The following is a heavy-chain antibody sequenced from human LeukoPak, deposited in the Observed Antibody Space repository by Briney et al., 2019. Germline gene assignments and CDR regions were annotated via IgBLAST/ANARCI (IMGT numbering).Heavy chain of an antibody. CDR1: GFTFSSYW. J-gene: IGHJ6*03. D-gene: IGHD2-8*01. CDR2: IKQDGSEK. CDR3: ARTGDYCTNGVCYTVLDYYYYYMDV. Sequence: PGGSLRLSCAASGFTFSSYWTSWVRQAPGKGLEWVANIKQDGSEKYYVDSVKGRFTISRDNAKNSLYLQMNSLRAEDTAVYYCARTGDYCTNGVCYTVLDYYYYYMDVWGKGTTVTVSS. V-gene: IGHV3-7*01.